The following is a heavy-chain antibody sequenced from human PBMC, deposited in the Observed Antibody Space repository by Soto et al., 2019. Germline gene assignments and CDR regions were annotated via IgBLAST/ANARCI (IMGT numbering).Heavy chain of an antibody. V-gene: IGHV3-23*01. CDR2: IGGSGSSI. J-gene: IGHJ5*02. D-gene: IGHD2-2*01. CDR1: GFTFSSYG. CDR3: AKASCSSTSCYFPQFDP. Sequence: GGSLRLSCAASGFTFSSYGMTWVRQAPGKVLEWVSAIGGSGSSIYNADSVKGRFTISRDNSKNTLYLQMNSLRAEDTAVYYCAKASCSSTSCYFPQFDPWGQGTLVTVSS.